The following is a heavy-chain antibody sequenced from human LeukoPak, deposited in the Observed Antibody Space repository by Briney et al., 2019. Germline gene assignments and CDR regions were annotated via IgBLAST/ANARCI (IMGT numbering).Heavy chain of an antibody. CDR3: AGQLAAAADHTPLDY. V-gene: IGHV1-69*06. J-gene: IGHJ4*02. D-gene: IGHD6-13*01. CDR1: GGTFSSYA. CDR2: IIPIFGTA. Sequence: GSSVKVSCKASGGTFSSYAISWVRQAPGQGLEWMGGIIPIFGTANYAQKFQGRVTITADKSTSTAYMELSSLRSEDTAVYYCAGQLAAAADHTPLDYWGQGTLVTVSS.